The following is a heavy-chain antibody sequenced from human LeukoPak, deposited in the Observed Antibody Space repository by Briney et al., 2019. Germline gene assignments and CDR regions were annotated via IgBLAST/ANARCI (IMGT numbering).Heavy chain of an antibody. D-gene: IGHD3-3*01. Sequence: ASVKVSCKASGYTFTNYAVNWMRLAPGQRLEWMGWINTGNGDTKFSQNYQARVTITRDASASTAYMELSSLTSEDTAVYFCARGLWSAHRREYYFDSWGQGTLVTVSS. J-gene: IGHJ4*02. V-gene: IGHV1-3*04. CDR2: INTGNGDT. CDR3: ARGLWSAHRREYYFDS. CDR1: GYTFTNYA.